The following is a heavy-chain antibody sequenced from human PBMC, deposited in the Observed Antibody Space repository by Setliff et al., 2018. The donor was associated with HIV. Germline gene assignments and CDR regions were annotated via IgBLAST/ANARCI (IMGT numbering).Heavy chain of an antibody. Sequence: ASVKVSCKTSGYTFSSYGIAWVRQAPGEGLEWVGVINASGDKTNYAQKFQGRLIITKDTSTSTVYMELSSLRSDDTAVYYCGRDYRSWIRAIGYWGQGTLVTVSS. CDR2: INASGDKT. V-gene: IGHV1-46*03. D-gene: IGHD5-12*01. J-gene: IGHJ4*02. CDR1: GYTFSSYG. CDR3: GRDYRSWIRAIGY.